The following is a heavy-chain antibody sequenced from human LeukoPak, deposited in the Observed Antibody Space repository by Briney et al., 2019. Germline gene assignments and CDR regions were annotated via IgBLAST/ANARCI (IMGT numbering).Heavy chain of an antibody. Sequence: GASVKVSCKASGGTFSSYAISWVRQAPGQGLEWMGIIYPGGSETRYDPSFQGQVTISADSSTSTAYLQWSSLRASDTAMYYCARASRDGYNQNFDHWGQGTLVTVSS. V-gene: IGHV5-51*03. CDR1: GGTFSSYA. J-gene: IGHJ4*02. CDR3: ARASRDGYNQNFDH. CDR2: IYPGGSET. D-gene: IGHD5-24*01.